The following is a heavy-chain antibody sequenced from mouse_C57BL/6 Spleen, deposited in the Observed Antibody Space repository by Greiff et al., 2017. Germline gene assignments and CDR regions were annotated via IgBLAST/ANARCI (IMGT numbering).Heavy chain of an antibody. D-gene: IGHD1-1*01. CDR1: GYAFSSYW. Sequence: QVQLQQSGAELVKPGASVKISCKASGYAFSSYWMNWVKQRPGKGLEGIGQIYPGDGDTNYNGKFKGKATLTADKSSSTAYMQLSSLTSEDSAVYFCARTSSTAVVAYYFDYWGQGTTLTVSS. J-gene: IGHJ2*01. CDR3: ARTSSTAVVAYYFDY. CDR2: IYPGDGDT. V-gene: IGHV1-80*01.